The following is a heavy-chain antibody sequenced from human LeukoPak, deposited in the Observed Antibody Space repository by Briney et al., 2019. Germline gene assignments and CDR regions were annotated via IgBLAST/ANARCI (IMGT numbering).Heavy chain of an antibody. V-gene: IGHV1-69*08. CDR2: INPIVDTA. J-gene: IGHJ5*02. CDR3: ARLSNGYTSGMYNWFDP. CDR1: EGTFISHS. Sequence: GASVKVSCKTPEGTFISHSITWVRQAPGQGLEWMGRINPIVDTANYAQKFQDRVTITADKSTTTVYLDLNDLTPDDTAVYFCARLSNGYTSGMYNWFDPWGQGTLVTVSS. D-gene: IGHD3-22*01.